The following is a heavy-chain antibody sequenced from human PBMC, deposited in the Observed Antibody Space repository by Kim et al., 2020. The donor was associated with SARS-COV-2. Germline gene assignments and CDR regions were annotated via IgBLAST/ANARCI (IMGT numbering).Heavy chain of an antibody. CDR2: ISGSGGST. V-gene: IGHV3-23*01. Sequence: GGSLRLSCAASGFTFSSYAMSWVRQAPGKGLEWVSAISGSGGSTYYADSVKGRFTISRDNSKNTLYLQMNSLRAEDTAVYYCAKDRTYYYGSGSYDGYWGQGTLVTVSS. D-gene: IGHD3-10*01. CDR1: GFTFSSYA. J-gene: IGHJ4*02. CDR3: AKDRTYYYGSGSYDGY.